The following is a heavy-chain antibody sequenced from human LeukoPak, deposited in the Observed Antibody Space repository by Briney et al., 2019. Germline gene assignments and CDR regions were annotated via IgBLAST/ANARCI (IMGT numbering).Heavy chain of an antibody. CDR1: GGSISSYY. CDR2: IYYSGST. Sequence: SETLSLTCTVSGGSISSYYWSWIRQPPGKGLEWIGYIYYSGSTNYNPSLKSRVTISVDTSKNQFSLKLSSVTAADTAVYYCARRPTSMVRGNYYFDYWGQGTLVTVSS. J-gene: IGHJ4*02. CDR3: ARRPTSMVRGNYYFDY. V-gene: IGHV4-59*08. D-gene: IGHD3-10*01.